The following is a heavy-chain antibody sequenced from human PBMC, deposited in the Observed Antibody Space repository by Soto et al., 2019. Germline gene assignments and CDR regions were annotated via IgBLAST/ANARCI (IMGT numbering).Heavy chain of an antibody. Sequence: GASVKVSCKTSGYTFSIYSMHWVRQAPGQRLEWMAWISADNDNTIYSQRFQGRVTLTRDTSATTAYMELSSLRSEDTAVYYCARGYCSGTTCYRLDYWGQGTPVTVSS. CDR2: ISADNDNT. J-gene: IGHJ4*02. V-gene: IGHV1-3*01. D-gene: IGHD2-2*01. CDR3: ARGYCSGTTCYRLDY. CDR1: GYTFSIYS.